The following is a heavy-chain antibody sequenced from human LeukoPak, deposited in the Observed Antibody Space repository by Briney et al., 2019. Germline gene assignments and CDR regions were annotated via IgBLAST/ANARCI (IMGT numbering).Heavy chain of an antibody. CDR2: IISDGSS. V-gene: IGHV3-74*01. CDR1: GFTLSNYW. J-gene: IGHJ5*02. D-gene: IGHD3-10*01. CDR3: VRGVYASGSSP. Sequence: GGSLRLSCEASGFTLSNYWMYWVRQAPGKGLVWVSRIISDGSSNYADSVKGRFTISRDNAKNMLYLQMNSLRAEDTAVYYCVRGVYASGSSPWGQGTLVTVSS.